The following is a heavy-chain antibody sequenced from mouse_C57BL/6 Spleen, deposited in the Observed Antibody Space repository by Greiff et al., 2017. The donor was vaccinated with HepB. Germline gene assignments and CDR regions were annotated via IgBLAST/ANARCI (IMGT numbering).Heavy chain of an antibody. J-gene: IGHJ4*01. CDR1: GYAFSSSW. CDR2: IYPGDGDT. V-gene: IGHV1-82*01. D-gene: IGHD2-10*02. CDR3: ARYPGYGNYDAMDY. Sequence: VQLQQSGPELVKPGASVKISCKASGYAFSSSWMNWVKQRPGKGLEWIGRIYPGDGDTNYNGKFKGKATLTADKSSSTAYMQLSSLTSEDSAVYFCARYPGYGNYDAMDYWGQGTSVTVSS.